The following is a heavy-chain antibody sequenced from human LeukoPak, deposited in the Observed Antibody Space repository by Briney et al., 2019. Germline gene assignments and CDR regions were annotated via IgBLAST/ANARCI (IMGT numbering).Heavy chain of an antibody. CDR3: ARQITMIVVLPDY. V-gene: IGHV1-46*01. D-gene: IGHD3-22*01. CDR1: EYTFTSYY. CDR2: INPSGGST. Sequence: ASVKVSCKASEYTFTSYYMHWVRQAPGRGLEWMGIINPSGGSTSYAQKFQGRVTMTRDTSTSTVYMELSSLRSEDTAVYYCARQITMIVVLPDYWGQGTLVTVSS. J-gene: IGHJ4*02.